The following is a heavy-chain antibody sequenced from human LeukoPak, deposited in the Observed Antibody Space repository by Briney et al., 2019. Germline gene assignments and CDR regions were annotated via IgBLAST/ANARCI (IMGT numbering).Heavy chain of an antibody. J-gene: IGHJ4*02. Sequence: PSETLSLTCTVSGGSVSSGSYYWSWIRQPPGKGLEWIGYIYYSGSTNYNPSLKSRVTISVDTSKNQFSLKLSSVTAADTAVYFCARLGTATTIGSDCWGQGTLVTVSP. CDR1: GGSVSSGSYY. V-gene: IGHV4-61*01. CDR2: IYYSGST. CDR3: ARLGTATTIGSDC. D-gene: IGHD4-17*01.